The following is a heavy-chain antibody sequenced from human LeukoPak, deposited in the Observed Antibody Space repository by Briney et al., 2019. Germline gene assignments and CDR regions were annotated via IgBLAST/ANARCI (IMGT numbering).Heavy chain of an antibody. Sequence: GGSLRLSCAASGFSVTTDHMSWVRQAPGKGLEWVSIIYSDGSTYYADTVKGRFTISRDNSKNTLYLQVNSLRAEDTAVYYCAKDFGHKPRPPFDYWGQGTLVTVSS. J-gene: IGHJ4*02. V-gene: IGHV3-53*01. D-gene: IGHD1-14*01. CDR2: IYSDGST. CDR1: GFSVTTDH. CDR3: AKDFGHKPRPPFDY.